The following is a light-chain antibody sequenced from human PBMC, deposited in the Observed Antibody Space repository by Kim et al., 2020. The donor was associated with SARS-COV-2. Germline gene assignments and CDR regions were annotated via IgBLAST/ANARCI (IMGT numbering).Light chain of an antibody. V-gene: IGKV3-15*01. J-gene: IGKJ1*01. Sequence: EIVMTQSPATLSVSPGERATLSCRASQSVSSNLAWYQQKEGQAPRLLIYDTSVRSTGVPGRFSGSGSGTEFTLTISTLQPEDFAVYYCQQYDNWPSWTFGQGTRVDFK. CDR1: QSVSSN. CDR3: QQYDNWPSWT. CDR2: DTS.